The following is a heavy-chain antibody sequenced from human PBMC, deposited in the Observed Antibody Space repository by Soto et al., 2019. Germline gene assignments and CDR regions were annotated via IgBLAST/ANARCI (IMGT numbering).Heavy chain of an antibody. Sequence: QVQLVQSGAEVKKPGASVKVSCKASGYTFTKHDITWVRQAPGQGLEWMGWISAYNGNTNYAQELQGRVTMTTDTSTSTANMELRSLRSDDTAVYYCARGRYSGSLDLFDPWGQGTLVTVSS. D-gene: IGHD1-26*01. CDR2: ISAYNGNT. CDR3: ARGRYSGSLDLFDP. V-gene: IGHV1-18*01. CDR1: GYTFTKHD. J-gene: IGHJ5*02.